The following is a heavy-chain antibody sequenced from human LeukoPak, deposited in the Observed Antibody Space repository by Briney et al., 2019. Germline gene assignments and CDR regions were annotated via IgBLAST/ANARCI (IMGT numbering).Heavy chain of an antibody. D-gene: IGHD2-15*01. J-gene: IGHJ6*02. V-gene: IGHV4-61*01. CDR3: AREGARLLSFGMDV. CDR2: IYYSGST. CDR1: GGSVSIGSYY. Sequence: SETLSLTCTVSGGSVSIGSYYWSWIRQPPGKGLEWIGYIYYSGSTNYNPSLKSRVTISVDTSKNQFSLKLSSVTAADTAVYYCAREGARLLSFGMDVWGQGTTVTVSS.